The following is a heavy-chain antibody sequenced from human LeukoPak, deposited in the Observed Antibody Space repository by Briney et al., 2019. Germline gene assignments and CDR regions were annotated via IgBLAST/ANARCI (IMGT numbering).Heavy chain of an antibody. CDR3: ARDQSSGWTYCFDY. V-gene: IGHV4-61*02. J-gene: IGHJ4*02. CDR1: GGSISSGSYY. Sequence: SETLSLTCTVSGGSISSGSYYWSWIRQPAGKGLEWIGRIYTSGSTNYNPSLKSRVTMSVDTSKNQFSLKLSSVTAADTAVYYCARDQSSGWTYCFDYWGQGTLVTVSS. CDR2: IYTSGST. D-gene: IGHD6-19*01.